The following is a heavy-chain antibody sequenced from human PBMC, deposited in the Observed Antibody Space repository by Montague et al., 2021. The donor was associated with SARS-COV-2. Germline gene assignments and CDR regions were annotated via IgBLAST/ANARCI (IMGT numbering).Heavy chain of an antibody. CDR1: GGSFSCYY. J-gene: IGHJ6*01. CDR3: AGGRGLAVLFCFYYYGMDV. CDR2: NNYCGST. V-gene: IGHV4-34*01. Sequence: SETLSLTCAVYGGSFSCYYWTWIRQPPGKGLVLIGENNYCGSTNYNPSLKSRVTMSVDMSKNQFSLKLRSVTAADTAVYYCAGGRGLAVLFCFYYYGMDVWGQGTTVTVSS. D-gene: IGHD3-3*02.